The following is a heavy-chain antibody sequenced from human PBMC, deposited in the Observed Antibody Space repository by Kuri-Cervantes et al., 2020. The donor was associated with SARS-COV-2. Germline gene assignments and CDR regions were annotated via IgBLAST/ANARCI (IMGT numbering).Heavy chain of an antibody. Sequence: ESLKISCAASGFTFSSYSMNWIRQPPGKGLEWIGSVYYSGTTYYNPSLKSRVTISLDTSKNQLSLNLNSVTAADTAVFYCARHAPSILRFLQWTQPANNFDYWGQGTLVTVSS. CDR1: GFTFSSYS. CDR2: VYYSGTT. J-gene: IGHJ4*02. D-gene: IGHD3-3*01. V-gene: IGHV4-39*01. CDR3: ARHAPSILRFLQWTQPANNFDY.